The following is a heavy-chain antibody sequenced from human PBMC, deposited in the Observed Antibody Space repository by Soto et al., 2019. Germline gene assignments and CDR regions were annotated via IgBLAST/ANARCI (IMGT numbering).Heavy chain of an antibody. V-gene: IGHV3-21*01. CDR1: GFTFSSYS. D-gene: IGHD3-22*01. CDR3: ARVPYDSSGYYLTLNYFDY. Sequence: GYLRLSCAASGFTFSSYSMNWVRQAPGKGLEWVSSISSSSSYIYYADSVKGRFTISRDNAKNSLYLQMNSLRAEDTAVYYCARVPYDSSGYYLTLNYFDYWGQGTLVTVS. CDR2: ISSSSSYI. J-gene: IGHJ4*02.